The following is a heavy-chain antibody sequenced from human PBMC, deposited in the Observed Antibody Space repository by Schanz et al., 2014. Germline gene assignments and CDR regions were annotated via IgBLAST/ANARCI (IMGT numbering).Heavy chain of an antibody. Sequence: QVQLVQSGAEVKKPGASVKVSCKASGYTFISYGIKWVRQAPGQGLEWMGWISAYNGDTNYALKLQGRVTMTADTSTSTAYMDLRSLRSDDTAVYYCARRNFYDKSAAFDYWGQGSLVTVSS. CDR1: GYTFISYG. J-gene: IGHJ4*02. D-gene: IGHD3-9*01. CDR3: ARRNFYDKSAAFDY. CDR2: ISAYNGDT. V-gene: IGHV1-18*01.